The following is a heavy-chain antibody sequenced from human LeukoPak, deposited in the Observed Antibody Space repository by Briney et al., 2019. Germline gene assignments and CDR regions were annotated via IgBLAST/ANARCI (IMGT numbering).Heavy chain of an antibody. CDR2: INWNGGST. CDR3: AITPGTVTT. V-gene: IGHV3-20*04. D-gene: IGHD4-17*01. J-gene: IGHJ5*02. CDR1: GFIFDDYG. Sequence: SGGSLRLSCAASGFIFDDYGMSWVRQAPGKGLEWVSGINWNGGSTGYADSAKGRFTISRDNAKNSLYLQMNSLRAEDTALYYCAITPGTVTTWGQGTLVTVSS.